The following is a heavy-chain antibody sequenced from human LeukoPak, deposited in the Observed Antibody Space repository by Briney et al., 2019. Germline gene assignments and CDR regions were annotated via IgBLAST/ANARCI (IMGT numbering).Heavy chain of an antibody. CDR1: GFTFSSYA. J-gene: IGHJ4*02. CDR2: IKIEADGATT. Sequence: GGSLRLSCAASGFTFSSYAMSWVRQAPGKGLEWVGRIKIEADGATTDYGAAVRGRFIISRDDSKNMTYLQMNSLKTEDTAVYYCTPQGLLWGQGTLVTVSS. CDR3: TPQGLL. V-gene: IGHV3-15*01.